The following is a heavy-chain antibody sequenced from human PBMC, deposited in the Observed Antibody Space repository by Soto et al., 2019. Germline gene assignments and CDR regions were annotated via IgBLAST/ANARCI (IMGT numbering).Heavy chain of an antibody. CDR2: IWNDGNGY. V-gene: IGHV3-33*01. CDR1: GFTFNNYG. J-gene: IGHJ6*02. D-gene: IGHD6-13*01. CDR3: ARRQISPPTRGAASARGGMDV. Sequence: GGSLRLSCAASGFTFNNYGMHWVRQAPGKGLEWVAVIWNDGNGYYYANSVRGRFTISRDNSKNTLYLQMSSLRVEDTAVYYCARRQISPPTRGAASARGGMDVSGQATTVTVSS.